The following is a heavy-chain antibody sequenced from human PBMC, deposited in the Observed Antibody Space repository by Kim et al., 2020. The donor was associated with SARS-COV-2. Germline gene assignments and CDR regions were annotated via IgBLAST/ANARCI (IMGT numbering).Heavy chain of an antibody. Sequence: GGSLRLSCAASGFTFSSYWMSWVRQVPGKGLGWVANIHQDGSPTYYVDSVKGRFTISRDNARNSLYLQMNSLRGDDTAMYYCARVGGSGTVDYWGQGTLV. J-gene: IGHJ4*02. CDR3: ARVGGSGTVDY. D-gene: IGHD3-10*01. CDR2: IHQDGSPT. CDR1: GFTFSSYW. V-gene: IGHV3-7*05.